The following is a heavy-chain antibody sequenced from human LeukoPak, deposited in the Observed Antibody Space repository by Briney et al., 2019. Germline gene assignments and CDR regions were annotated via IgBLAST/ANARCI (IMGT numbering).Heavy chain of an antibody. CDR1: GFTFSSYA. Sequence: GSLRPSRAASGFTFSSYAMSWVRQAPGKGLEWVSAISGSGGSTYYEDSVKGRFTISRDNSKNTLYLQMNSLRAEDTAVYYCAKSRGLIEVDTSGQGTLVTVSS. V-gene: IGHV3-23*01. CDR3: AKSRGLIEVDT. J-gene: IGHJ5*02. CDR2: ISGSGGST. D-gene: IGHD2-21*01.